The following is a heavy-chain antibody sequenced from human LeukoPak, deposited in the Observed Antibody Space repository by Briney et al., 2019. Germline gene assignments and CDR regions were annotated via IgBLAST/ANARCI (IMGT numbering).Heavy chain of an antibody. CDR3: ARDPVTVTSGMDV. Sequence: ASVTVSCKASGYTFTSYYMHWVRQAPGQGLEWMGIINPSGGSTSYAQKFQGRVTMTRDTSTSTVYMELSSLRSEGTAVYYCARDPVTVTSGMDVWGQGTTVTGSS. CDR2: INPSGGST. CDR1: GYTFTSYY. D-gene: IGHD4-17*01. J-gene: IGHJ6*02. V-gene: IGHV1-46*01.